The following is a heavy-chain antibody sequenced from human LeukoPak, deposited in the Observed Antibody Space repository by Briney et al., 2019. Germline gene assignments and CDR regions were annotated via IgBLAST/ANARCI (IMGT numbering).Heavy chain of an antibody. CDR3: ARGGGDSSSSQDFDY. J-gene: IGHJ4*02. CDR1: GGSISSYY. CDR2: IYYSGST. Sequence: SETLSLTCTVSGGSISSYYWSWIRQPPGKGLEWIGYIYYSGSTNYNPSLKSRVTISVDTSKNQFSLKLSSVTAADTAVYYCARGGGDSSSSQDFDYWGQGTLVTVSS. V-gene: IGHV4-59*01. D-gene: IGHD6-13*01.